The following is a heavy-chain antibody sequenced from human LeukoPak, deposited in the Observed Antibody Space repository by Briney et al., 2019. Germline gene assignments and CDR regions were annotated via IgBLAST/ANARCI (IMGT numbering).Heavy chain of an antibody. J-gene: IGHJ4*02. D-gene: IGHD3-22*01. V-gene: IGHV4-59*12. CDR1: GGSISSYY. CDR3: ARSGAYYYDSSGQLATDY. CDR2: IYYSGST. Sequence: PSGTLSLTCAVSGGSISSYYWSWIRQPPGKGLEWIGYIYYSGSTNYNPSLKSRVTISVDTSKNQFSLKLSSVTAADTAVYYCARSGAYYYDSSGQLATDYWGQGTLVTVSS.